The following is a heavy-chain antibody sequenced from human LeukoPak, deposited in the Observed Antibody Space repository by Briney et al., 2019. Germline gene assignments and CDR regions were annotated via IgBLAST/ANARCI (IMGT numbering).Heavy chain of an antibody. CDR2: IYENGGTT. J-gene: IGHJ4*02. V-gene: IGHV3-23*01. CDR1: GFTFRSHA. Sequence: GGSLRLSCVGSGFTFRSHAMSWVRQAPEKGLEFVSGIYENGGTTYYADSVKGRFSISRDNSKNTLYLQMNSLRAEDTAVYYCARGLDYWGQGTPVTVSS. CDR3: ARGLDY.